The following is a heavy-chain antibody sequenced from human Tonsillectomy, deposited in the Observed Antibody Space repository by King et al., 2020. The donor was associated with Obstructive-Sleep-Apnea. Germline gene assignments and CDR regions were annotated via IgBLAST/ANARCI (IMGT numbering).Heavy chain of an antibody. V-gene: IGHV4-30-4*01. CDR3: VRVYYGSGNWVDP. D-gene: IGHD3-10*01. Sequence: VPLQESGPGLVKPSQTLSLTCTVSGGSISSGDYYWSWIRQPPGKGLEWIGYIFYTGSTYYSPSLKSRVSISIDTSKNQFSLKLSSVTAADTAVYYCVRVYYGSGNWVDPWGQGTLVTVSS. J-gene: IGHJ5*02. CDR1: GGSISSGDYY. CDR2: IFYTGST.